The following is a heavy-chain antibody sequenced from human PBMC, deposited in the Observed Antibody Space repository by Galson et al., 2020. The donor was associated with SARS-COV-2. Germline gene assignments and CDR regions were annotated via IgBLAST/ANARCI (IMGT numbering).Heavy chain of an antibody. Sequence: GESLKISCAASGYTFSNYAMIWVRQAPGQGLEWVSAISGSGGNTYYAESVKGRFTISRDNSKNTLYLQMNSLRAEDTGIYYCAKSVVPAARRTYYYGLDVWGQGTTVAVSS. CDR1: GYTFSNYA. V-gene: IGHV3-23*01. J-gene: IGHJ6*02. D-gene: IGHD2-2*01. CDR2: ISGSGGNT. CDR3: AKSVVPAARRTYYYGLDV.